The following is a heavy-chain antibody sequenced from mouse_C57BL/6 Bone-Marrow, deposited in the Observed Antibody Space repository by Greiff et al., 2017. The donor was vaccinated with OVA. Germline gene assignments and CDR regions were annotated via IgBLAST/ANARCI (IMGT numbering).Heavy chain of an antibody. J-gene: IGHJ1*03. CDR2: FYPGSGSI. Sequence: VQLQQSGAELVKPGASVQLSCKASGYTFTEYTIHWVKQRSGQGLEWIGWFYPGSGSIKYNEKFKDKATLTADKSSSTVYMELSRLTSEDSAVYFCARHEGDYYGSSYWYFDVWGTGTTVTVSS. V-gene: IGHV1-62-2*01. CDR3: ARHEGDYYGSSYWYFDV. CDR1: GYTFTEYT. D-gene: IGHD1-1*01.